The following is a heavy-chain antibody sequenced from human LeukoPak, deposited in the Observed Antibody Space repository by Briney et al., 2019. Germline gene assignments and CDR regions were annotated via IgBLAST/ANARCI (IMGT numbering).Heavy chain of an antibody. CDR3: ARRYGILTGYVRFDY. J-gene: IGHJ4*02. CDR1: GFIFSSYW. D-gene: IGHD3-9*01. Sequence: PGGSLRLSCAASGFIFSSYWVSWVGQAPGKGLEWVANIKQDGSEKYYVDSVKGRFTISRDNAKNSLFLQMNSLRADDTAVYYCARRYGILTGYVRFDYWGQGTLVTVSS. CDR2: IKQDGSEK. V-gene: IGHV3-7*01.